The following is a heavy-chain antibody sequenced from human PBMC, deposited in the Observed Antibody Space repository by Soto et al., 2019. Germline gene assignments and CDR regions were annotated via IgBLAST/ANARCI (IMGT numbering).Heavy chain of an antibody. CDR2: MNPGSGDT. CDR1: GYSFTNND. Sequence: APVKVSCKASGYSFTNNDVSWVRQATGQGLEWMGWMNPGSGDTGYAQKFQGRVTMTRDISIATAYMELSSLRSDDTAIYYCARMETFGSLNWFDPWGQGTLVTASS. CDR3: ARMETFGSLNWFDP. D-gene: IGHD3-16*01. J-gene: IGHJ5*02. V-gene: IGHV1-8*01.